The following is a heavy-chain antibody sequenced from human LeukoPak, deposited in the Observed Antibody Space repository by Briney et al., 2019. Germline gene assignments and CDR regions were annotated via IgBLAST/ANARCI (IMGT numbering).Heavy chain of an antibody. Sequence: GASVKVSCKASGYTFTSYYMHWVRQAPGQGLEWMGIINPSGGSTSYAQKFQGRVTMTRDTSTSTAYMELRSLRSDDTAVYYCARFGYCSGGSCYFDDAFDIWGQGTMVTVSS. CDR3: ARFGYCSGGSCYFDDAFDI. V-gene: IGHV1-46*01. CDR2: INPSGGST. J-gene: IGHJ3*02. D-gene: IGHD2-15*01. CDR1: GYTFTSYY.